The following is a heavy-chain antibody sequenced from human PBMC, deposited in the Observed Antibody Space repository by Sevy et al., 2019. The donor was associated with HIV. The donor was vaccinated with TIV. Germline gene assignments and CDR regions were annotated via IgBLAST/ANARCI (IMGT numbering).Heavy chain of an antibody. CDR3: AHSSGLYGYYYGMDV. Sequence: GSLRLSCAASGVTFSSYGIHWVRQAPGKGLEWVAVISYDGSKKNHAESMKGRFTISSDNSKNTLYLEMSSLRPEDTAVYYCAHSSGLYGYYYGMDVWGQGTTVTVSS. CDR1: GVTFSSYG. J-gene: IGHJ6*02. V-gene: IGHV3-30*03. CDR2: ISYDGSKK. D-gene: IGHD4-17*01.